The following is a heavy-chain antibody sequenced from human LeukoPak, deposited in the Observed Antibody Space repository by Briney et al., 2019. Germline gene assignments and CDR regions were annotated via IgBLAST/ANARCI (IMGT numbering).Heavy chain of an antibody. D-gene: IGHD3-22*01. V-gene: IGHV4-39*02. J-gene: IGHJ4*02. CDR2: IYYSGST. CDR1: GGSISSSSYY. Sequence: PSETLSLTCTVSGGSISSSSYYWGWIRQPPGKGLEYIGSIYYSGSTHHNPSLKSRVTISVDTSKNRFSLKVNSVSAADTAVYYCARDGSGYSTGYWGQGTLVTVSS. CDR3: ARDGSGYSTGY.